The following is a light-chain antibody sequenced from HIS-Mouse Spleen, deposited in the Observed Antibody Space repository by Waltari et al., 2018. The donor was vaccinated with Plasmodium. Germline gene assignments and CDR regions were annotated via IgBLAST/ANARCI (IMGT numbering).Light chain of an antibody. J-gene: IGLJ2*01. CDR2: QDS. CDR1: TLGYTY. Sequence: SYELTQPPSVSVSPGQTASITSSGATLGYTYAGWYQQKPGQSPVLVIYQDSKRPSGIPERFSGSNSGNTATLTISGTQAMDEADYYCQAWDSSTVVFGGGTKLTVL. CDR3: QAWDSSTVV. V-gene: IGLV3-1*01.